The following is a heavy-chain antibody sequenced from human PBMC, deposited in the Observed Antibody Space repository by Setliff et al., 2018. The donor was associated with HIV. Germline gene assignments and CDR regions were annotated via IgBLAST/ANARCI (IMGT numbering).Heavy chain of an antibody. CDR3: ARGRPIAARYYFDY. J-gene: IGHJ4*02. CDR1: GYTFTSYD. V-gene: IGHV1-8*01. CDR2: MNPNSGNT. D-gene: IGHD6-13*01. Sequence: ASVKVSCKASGYTFTSYDINWVRQATGQGLEWMGWMNPNSGNTGYAQKFQGRVTMTRNTSISTAYMELRSLRSEDTAVYYCARGRPIAARYYFDYWGQGTLVTVSS.